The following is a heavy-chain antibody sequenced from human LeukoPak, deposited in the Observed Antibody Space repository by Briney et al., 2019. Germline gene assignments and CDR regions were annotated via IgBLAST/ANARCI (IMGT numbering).Heavy chain of an antibody. CDR2: INPSGGST. D-gene: IGHD3-22*01. V-gene: IGHV1-46*01. J-gene: IGHJ6*03. CDR3: ARAELGLLRHYYMDV. CDR1: GYTFTSYY. Sequence: GASVKVSCKASGYTFTSYYMHWVRQAPGQGLEWMGIINPSGGSTSYAQKFQGRVTMTRDMSTSTVYMELSSLRSDDTAVYYCARAELGLLRHYYMDVWGKGTTVTVSS.